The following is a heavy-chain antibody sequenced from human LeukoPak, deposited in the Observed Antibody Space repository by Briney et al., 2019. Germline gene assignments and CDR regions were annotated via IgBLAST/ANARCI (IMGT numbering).Heavy chain of an antibody. V-gene: IGHV3-66*01. D-gene: IGHD3-22*01. CDR2: IYSGGST. CDR1: GFTVSSNY. Sequence: GGSLRLSCAASGFTVSSNYMSWVRQAPGKGLEWVSVIYSGGSTYYADSVKGRFTISRDNSKNTLYLQMNSLRAEDTAVYYCARDRRYYYDSGGYYDYWGQGTLVTVSS. CDR3: ARDRRYYYDSGGYYDY. J-gene: IGHJ4*02.